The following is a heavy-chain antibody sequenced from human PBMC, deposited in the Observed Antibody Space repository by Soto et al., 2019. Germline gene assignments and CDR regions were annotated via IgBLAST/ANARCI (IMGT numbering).Heavy chain of an antibody. CDR1: GGSLSSYY. CDR2: IYYSGRS. V-gene: IGHV4-59*12. J-gene: IGHJ4*02. CDR3: AREGRSAAPQAGFDL. Sequence: SETLSLTCSVSGGSLSSYYWSWIRQTPGKGLEWIGYIYYSGRSYYNPSLKSRVTMSVDTSKNQLYLTVSSVTVADTAVYYCAREGRSAAPQAGFDLWGQGTLVTVSS. D-gene: IGHD3-10*01.